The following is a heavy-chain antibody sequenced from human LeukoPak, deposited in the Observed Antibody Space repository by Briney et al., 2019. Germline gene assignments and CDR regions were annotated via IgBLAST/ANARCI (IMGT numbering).Heavy chain of an antibody. CDR1: GFTFSSYW. Sequence: GGSLRLSCAASGFTFSSYWMHWVRQAPGKGLVWVSRINTDGSSTSYADSVKGRFTISRDNAKNTLYLQMNSLRAEDTAVCYCARGVLLYWYSYYMDVWGKGTTVTVSS. V-gene: IGHV3-74*01. J-gene: IGHJ6*03. D-gene: IGHD2-8*02. CDR2: INTDGSST. CDR3: ARGVLLYWYSYYMDV.